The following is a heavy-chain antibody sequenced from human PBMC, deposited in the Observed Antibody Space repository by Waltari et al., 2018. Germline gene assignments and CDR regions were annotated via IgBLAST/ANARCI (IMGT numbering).Heavy chain of an antibody. V-gene: IGHV1-2*02. CDR1: GYTFTGYY. CDR3: ARVAGTQTCRKSVYYGMDV. Sequence: QVQLVQSGAEVKKPGASVKVSCKASGYTFTGYYMHWVRQAPGQGLEWMGWINRNSGGTNYAQKFQGRVTMTRDTSISTAYMELSRLRSDDTAVYYCARVAGTQTCRKSVYYGMDVWGQGTTVTVSS. J-gene: IGHJ6*02. CDR2: INRNSGGT. D-gene: IGHD1-7*01.